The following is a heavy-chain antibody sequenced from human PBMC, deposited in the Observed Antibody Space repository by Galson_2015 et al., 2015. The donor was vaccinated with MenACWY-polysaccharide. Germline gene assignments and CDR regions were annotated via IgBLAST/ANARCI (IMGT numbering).Heavy chain of an antibody. J-gene: IGHJ4*02. CDR3: ARGGGSRPDY. CDR2: VNSGGGTT. CDR1: GFTLSSYG. D-gene: IGHD2-15*01. Sequence: SLRLSCATSGFTLSSYGMDWVRQAPGKGLEWVSYVNSGGGTTSYADSVKGRFTVSRDNAKNSLYLQMNNLRVEDTAIYYCARGGGSRPDYWGQGTLVTVSS. V-gene: IGHV3-48*01.